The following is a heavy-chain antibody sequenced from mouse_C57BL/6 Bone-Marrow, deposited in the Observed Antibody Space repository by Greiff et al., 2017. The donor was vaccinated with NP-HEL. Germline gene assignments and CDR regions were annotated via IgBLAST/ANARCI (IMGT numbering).Heavy chain of an antibody. D-gene: IGHD2-4*01. J-gene: IGHJ2*01. CDR2: INPNNGGT. Sequence: EVQLQQSGPELVKPGASVKISCKASGYTFTDYYMNWVKQSHGKSLEWIGDINPNNGGTSYNQKFKGKATLTVDKSSSTAYMELRSLTSEDSAVYYCARAYDYDDDWGQGTTLTVSS. CDR3: ARAYDYDDD. V-gene: IGHV1-26*01. CDR1: GYTFTDYY.